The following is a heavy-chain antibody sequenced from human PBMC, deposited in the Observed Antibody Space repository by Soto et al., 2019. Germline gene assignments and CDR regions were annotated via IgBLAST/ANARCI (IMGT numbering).Heavy chain of an antibody. CDR1: GGTFSSYA. CDR3: ARYYVGNWFDP. J-gene: IGHJ5*02. D-gene: IGHD1-26*01. V-gene: IGHV1-69*06. CDR2: IIPIFGTA. Sequence: QVQLVPSGAEVKKPGSSVKVSCKASGGTFSSYAISGVRQAPGQGLEWMGGIIPIFGTANYAQKFQGRVTITADKSTSTAYMELSSLRSEDTGVYYCARYYVGNWFDPWGQGTLVTVSS.